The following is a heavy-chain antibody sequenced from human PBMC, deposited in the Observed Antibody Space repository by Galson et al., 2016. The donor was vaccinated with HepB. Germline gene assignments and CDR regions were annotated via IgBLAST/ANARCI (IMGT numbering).Heavy chain of an antibody. Sequence: SLRLSCAASGLTFSNFWMTWVRQAPGKGLEWVANINQDGTEKHYLGSVWGRFTISRDNAKSSLFLQMNSLRADDTAVYYCGRGSKYGFDMWGQGTMVTVSS. CDR1: GLTFSNFW. CDR2: INQDGTEK. V-gene: IGHV3-7*02. CDR3: GRGSKYGFDM. J-gene: IGHJ3*02.